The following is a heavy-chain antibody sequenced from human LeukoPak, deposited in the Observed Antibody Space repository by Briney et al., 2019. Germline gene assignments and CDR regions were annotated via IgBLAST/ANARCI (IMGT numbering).Heavy chain of an antibody. D-gene: IGHD3-10*02. Sequence: GGSLRLSCAASGFTFSIYWMSWVRQAPGKGLEWVANMKQDGSDKYYVDSVKGRFTISRDNAKNSLYLQMNSLRAEDTAVYYCAELGITMIGGVWGKGTTVTISS. CDR2: MKQDGSDK. J-gene: IGHJ6*04. V-gene: IGHV3-7*01. CDR1: GFTFSIYW. CDR3: AELGITMIGGV.